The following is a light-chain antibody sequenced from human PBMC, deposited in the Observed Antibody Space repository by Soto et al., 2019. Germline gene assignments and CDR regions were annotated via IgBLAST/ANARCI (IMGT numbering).Light chain of an antibody. Sequence: EIVMTQSPATLSLSPGERATLSCRASQSVGSNLARYQQKPGQAPRLLIYGASTRATGIPARFSGSGSGTEFTLTISSLQSEDFAIYFCQQYNNWPPDRTFGQGTKVEIK. J-gene: IGKJ1*01. V-gene: IGKV3-15*01. CDR1: QSVGSN. CDR2: GAS. CDR3: QQYNNWPPDRT.